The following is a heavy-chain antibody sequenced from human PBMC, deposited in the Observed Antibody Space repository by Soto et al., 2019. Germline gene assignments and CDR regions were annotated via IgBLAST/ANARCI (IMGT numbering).Heavy chain of an antibody. CDR2: IWSDDSNK. Sequence: QVQLVESGGGVVQPGRSLRLSCAASGFTFSRFGMHWVRQAPGXGLEWVAVIWSDDSNKFYAGSVKGRFSISRDNSKNTLFLQMNSLRDEDSAVXYCXRXXXARPSYYYYYGLDVWGQGTTVAVSS. J-gene: IGHJ6*02. CDR1: GFTFSRFG. D-gene: IGHD6-25*01. CDR3: XRXXXARPSYYYYYGLDV. V-gene: IGHV3-33*01.